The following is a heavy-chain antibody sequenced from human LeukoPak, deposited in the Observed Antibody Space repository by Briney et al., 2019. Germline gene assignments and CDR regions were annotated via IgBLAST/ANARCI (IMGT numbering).Heavy chain of an antibody. CDR1: GGSFTGTPHY. J-gene: IGHJ4*02. V-gene: IGHV4-39*01. CDR2: VYYSGSP. Sequence: SVTLSLTCSVSGGSFTGTPHYWAWIRQPPGKGLEWIGSVYYSGSPSYSPALKSRVTISVDRSKNQFSLRLNSVTGADTAVYYCARNVAAGYFDYWSQGTLVTVSS. D-gene: IGHD3-10*02. CDR3: ARNVAAGYFDY.